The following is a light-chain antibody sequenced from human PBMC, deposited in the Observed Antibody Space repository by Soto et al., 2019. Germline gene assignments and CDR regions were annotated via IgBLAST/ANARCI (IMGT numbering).Light chain of an antibody. CDR2: DAY. CDR3: QQRSAWPLT. J-gene: IGKJ4*01. CDR1: QSVRGY. Sequence: EIVLTQSPATLSLSPGERATLSCRASQSVRGYLAWYQQKLGQAPRLLISDAYNRAAGVPARFSGSGSGADFTLTISSLVPEDFAVYYCQQRSAWPLTFGGGTKVEIK. V-gene: IGKV3-11*01.